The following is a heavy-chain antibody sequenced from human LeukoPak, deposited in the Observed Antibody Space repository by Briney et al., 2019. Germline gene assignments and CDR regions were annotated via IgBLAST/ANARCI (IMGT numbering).Heavy chain of an antibody. CDR2: IYSSGST. CDR1: GGSISSYY. D-gene: IGHD3-22*01. V-gene: IGHV4-59*01. Sequence: SETLSLTCTASGGSISSYYWSWIRQSPGKGLEWIGHIYSSGSTNYNPSLKSRVTISIDTSKNQFSLKLSSVTAADTALYYCARNYGNSGYTAFGYWGRGTLVTVSS. J-gene: IGHJ4*02. CDR3: ARNYGNSGYTAFGY.